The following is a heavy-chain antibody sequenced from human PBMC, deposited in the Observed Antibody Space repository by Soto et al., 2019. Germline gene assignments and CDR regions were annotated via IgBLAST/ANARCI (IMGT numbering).Heavy chain of an antibody. V-gene: IGHV3-23*01. CDR1: GFTFSSYA. CDR2: IRGSGGST. D-gene: IGHD6-13*01. CDR3: ARGYSSSWDAFDI. J-gene: IGHJ3*02. Sequence: EVQLLESGGGLVQPVGSLRLSCAASGFTFSSYAMSWVRQAPGKGLEWVSAIRGSGGSTYYADSVKGRFTISRDKSKDTLYRQMNSLRAEGTAVYYCARGYSSSWDAFDIWGQGTMVTVSS.